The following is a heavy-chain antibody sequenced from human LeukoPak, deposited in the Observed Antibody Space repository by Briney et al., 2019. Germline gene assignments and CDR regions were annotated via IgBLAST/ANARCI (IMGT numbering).Heavy chain of an antibody. CDR2: ISSSRSYI. V-gene: IGHV3-21*01. D-gene: IGHD6-13*01. CDR3: ARYAAGTGSYFDY. CDR1: GFTFSSSG. J-gene: IGHJ4*02. Sequence: GGSLRLSCAASGFTFSSSGMNWVRQAPGKGLEWVSYISSSRSYIYYSDSVKGRFTISRDNAKKSLYLQMNSLRAEDTAVYYCARYAAGTGSYFDYWGQGTLVTVSS.